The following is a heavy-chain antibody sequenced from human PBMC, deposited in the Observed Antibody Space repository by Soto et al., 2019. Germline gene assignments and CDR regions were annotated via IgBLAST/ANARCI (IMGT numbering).Heavy chain of an antibody. CDR3: ARVRRITMVRGVIFWFDP. CDR1: GFTFSDYY. Sequence: GGSLRLSCAASGFTFSDYYMSWIRQAPGKGLEWVSYISSSSSYTNYADSVKGRFTISRDNAKNSLYLQMNSLRAEDTAVHYCARVRRITMVRGVIFWFDPWGQGTLVTVSS. V-gene: IGHV3-11*06. J-gene: IGHJ5*02. D-gene: IGHD3-10*01. CDR2: ISSSSSYT.